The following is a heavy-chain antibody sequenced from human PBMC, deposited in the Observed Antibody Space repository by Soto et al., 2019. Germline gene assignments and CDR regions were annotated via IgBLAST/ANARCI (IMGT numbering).Heavy chain of an antibody. J-gene: IGHJ6*02. CDR2: ISGSGGST. Sequence: EVQLLESGGGLVQPGGSLRLSCAASGFTFSSYAMSWVRQAPGKGLEWVSAISGSGGSTYYADSVKGRFTISRDNSKNTLYLQMNSLRAEDTAVYYCAKYGYSYGPYYYGMDVWGHGTTVTVSS. V-gene: IGHV3-23*01. D-gene: IGHD5-18*01. CDR3: AKYGYSYGPYYYGMDV. CDR1: GFTFSSYA.